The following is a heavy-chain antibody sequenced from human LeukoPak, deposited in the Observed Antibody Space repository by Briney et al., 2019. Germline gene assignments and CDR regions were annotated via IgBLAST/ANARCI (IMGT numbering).Heavy chain of an antibody. Sequence: GGSLRLSCAASGLTFNKKLMTWVRQAPGKGLQWVAHIRDDGSDQFYVDSVKGRFTISRDNARRSVSLQMNSLTYEDTAVYYCATWSDGWEFDHWGQGTLVSVSS. J-gene: IGHJ4*02. V-gene: IGHV3-7*05. CDR2: IRDDGSDQ. CDR3: ATWSDGWEFDH. D-gene: IGHD5-24*01. CDR1: GLTFNKKL.